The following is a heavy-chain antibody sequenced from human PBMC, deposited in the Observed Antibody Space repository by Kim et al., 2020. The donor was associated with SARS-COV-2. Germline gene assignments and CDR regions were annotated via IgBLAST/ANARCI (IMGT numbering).Heavy chain of an antibody. J-gene: IGHJ4*01. CDR2: VTSDGSAK. D-gene: IGHD6-13*01. CDR1: GFSFSNYP. Sequence: GGSLRLSCAASGFSFSNYPIHWVRQAPGKGLEWVAGVTSDGSAKYYGESVKGRFTIFRDNSRKTVYLQINSLRVEDTAVFYCASGYGGSWYDPRFDYWC. CDR3: ASGYGGSWYDPRFDY. V-gene: IGHV3-30*04.